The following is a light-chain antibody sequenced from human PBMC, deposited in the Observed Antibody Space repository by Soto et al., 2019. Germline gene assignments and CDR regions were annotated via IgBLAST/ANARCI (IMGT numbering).Light chain of an antibody. V-gene: IGKV3-11*01. Sequence: EIVLTQSPATLSSFPGDRVTLSCRASQYINTRLAWYQHRPGQAPRLLIYQTSIRAAGIPARFSASGTGTAFTLTIRAVQPEDFAVYYCHQRQSWPRTFGQGTKVDI. CDR1: QYINTR. CDR2: QTS. J-gene: IGKJ1*01. CDR3: HQRQSWPRT.